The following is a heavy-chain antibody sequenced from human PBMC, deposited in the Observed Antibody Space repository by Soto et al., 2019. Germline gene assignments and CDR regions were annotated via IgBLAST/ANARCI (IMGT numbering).Heavy chain of an antibody. D-gene: IGHD3-22*01. CDR3: ARVETITMIVVVIPGGGMDV. J-gene: IGHJ6*02. CDR1: GYTFTSYG. CDR2: ISAYNGNT. Sequence: ASVKVSCKASGYTFTSYGISWVRQAPGQGLEWMGWISAYNGNTNYAQKLQGRVTMTTDTSTSTAYMELRSLRSDDTAVYYCARVETITMIVVVIPGGGMDVWGQGTTVTVSS. V-gene: IGHV1-18*04.